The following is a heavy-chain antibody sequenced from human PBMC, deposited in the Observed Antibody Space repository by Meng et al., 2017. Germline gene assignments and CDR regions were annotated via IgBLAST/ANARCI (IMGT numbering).Heavy chain of an antibody. CDR1: GGTFSSYT. V-gene: IGHV1-69*04. CDR2: IIPILGIA. Sequence: SVKVSCKASGGTFSSYTISWVRQAPGQGLERMGRIIPILGIANYAQKFQGRVTITADKSTSTAYIELSSLRSEDTAVYYCAREHCSGGSCYSYFDYWGQGTLVTVSS. CDR3: AREHCSGGSCYSYFDY. J-gene: IGHJ4*02. D-gene: IGHD2-15*01.